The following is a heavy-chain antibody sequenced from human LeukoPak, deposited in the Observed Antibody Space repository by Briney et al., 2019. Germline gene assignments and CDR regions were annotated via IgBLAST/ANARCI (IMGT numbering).Heavy chain of an antibody. V-gene: IGHV4-30-4*01. CDR3: ARASSSGYYASGAFDI. J-gene: IGHJ3*02. CDR2: IYYSGST. Sequence: SETLSLTCTVSGGSISSGDYYWSWIRQPPGKGLEWIGYIYYSGSTYYNPSLKSRVTISVDRSKNQFSLKLSSVTAADTAVYYCARASSSGYYASGAFDIWGQGTMVTVSS. CDR1: GGSISSGDYY. D-gene: IGHD3-22*01.